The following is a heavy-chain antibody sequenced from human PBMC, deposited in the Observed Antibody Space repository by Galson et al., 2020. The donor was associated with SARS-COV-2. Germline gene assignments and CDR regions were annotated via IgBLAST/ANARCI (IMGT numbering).Heavy chain of an antibody. Sequence: TGGSLRLSCVASGFTVSSNYMSWVRQAPGKGLEWVSVIYSGGSTYYADSVKGRFTISRDNSKNTLYLQMNSLRAEDTAVYYCARDKLGSAAGTGYWGQGTLVTVSS. CDR2: IYSGGST. V-gene: IGHV3-66*01. D-gene: IGHD6-13*01. CDR1: GFTVSSNY. CDR3: ARDKLGSAAGTGY. J-gene: IGHJ4*02.